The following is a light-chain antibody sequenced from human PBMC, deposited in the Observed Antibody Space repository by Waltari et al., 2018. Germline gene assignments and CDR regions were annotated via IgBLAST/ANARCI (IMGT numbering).Light chain of an antibody. Sequence: DIQMTQSPSSLSASVGDRVTISCRASQSISSYLNWYQQKPGKAPKLLIYAASSLQSGVPSRFSGSGSGTDFTLTISSLQPEDFATYYCQQSYSTPWTFGGGTKVESK. V-gene: IGKV1-39*01. J-gene: IGKJ4*02. CDR2: AAS. CDR1: QSISSY. CDR3: QQSYSTPWT.